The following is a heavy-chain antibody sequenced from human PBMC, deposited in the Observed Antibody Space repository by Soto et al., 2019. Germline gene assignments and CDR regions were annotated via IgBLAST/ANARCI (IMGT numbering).Heavy chain of an antibody. Sequence: ASVKVSCKASGYTFTSYYMHWVRQAPGQGLEWMGIINPSGGSTSYAQKFQGRVTMTRDTSKNQFSLKLSSVTAADTAVYYCARDAGGPADYWGQGTLVTVSS. V-gene: IGHV1-46*01. J-gene: IGHJ4*02. CDR1: GYTFTSYY. D-gene: IGHD2-15*01. CDR3: ARDAGGPADY. CDR2: INPSGGST.